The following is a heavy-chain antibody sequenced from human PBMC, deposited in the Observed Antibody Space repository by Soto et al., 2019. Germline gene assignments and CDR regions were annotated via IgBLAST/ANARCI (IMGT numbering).Heavy chain of an antibody. CDR2: IYHSGST. J-gene: IGHJ5*02. Sequence: SETMSLTCPVSGGSISSGYYYWSWLRQPPGKGLEWIGYIYHSGSTYYNPSLKSRVTISVNTSKNQFSLKLSSVTAADTAVYYCARERPDGARLDPWGQGTLVTVS. CDR3: ARERPDGARLDP. CDR1: GGSISSGYYY. V-gene: IGHV4-30-4*01. D-gene: IGHD6-6*01.